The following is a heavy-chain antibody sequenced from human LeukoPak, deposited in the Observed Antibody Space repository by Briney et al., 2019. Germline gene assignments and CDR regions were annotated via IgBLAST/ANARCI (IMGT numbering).Heavy chain of an antibody. Sequence: KPSGTLSLTRTVSGGSISSSSYYWGWIRPPPGKGLEWIGGIYYSGSTYYNPSLKSRVTISVDTSKNQFSLKLSSVTAADTAVYYCASITIFGVVPNPSDYWGQGTLVTVSS. J-gene: IGHJ4*02. CDR3: ASITIFGVVPNPSDY. CDR2: IYYSGST. CDR1: GGSISSSSYY. V-gene: IGHV4-39*01. D-gene: IGHD3-3*01.